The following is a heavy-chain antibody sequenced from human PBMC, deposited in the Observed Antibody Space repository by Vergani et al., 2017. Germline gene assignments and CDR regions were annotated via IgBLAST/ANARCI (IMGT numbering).Heavy chain of an antibody. Sequence: LLQEPGPGLVKPSETLSLTCTVSGGSISSSSYYWGWIRQPPGKGLEWIGNIYYSGSTYYNASLKSRVTISVDTSKNQFSLKLSSVTAADTAVYYCARWMYSSSWYWFDPWGQGTLVTVSS. D-gene: IGHD6-13*01. J-gene: IGHJ5*02. CDR1: GGSISSSSYY. V-gene: IGHV4-39*01. CDR3: ARWMYSSSWYWFDP. CDR2: IYYSGST.